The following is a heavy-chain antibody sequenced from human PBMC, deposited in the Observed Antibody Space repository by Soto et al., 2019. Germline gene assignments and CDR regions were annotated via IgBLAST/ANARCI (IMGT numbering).Heavy chain of an antibody. CDR3: ARGHHSMDV. J-gene: IGHJ6*02. Sequence: LRLPCAASGFTFSDHYMSWIRQAPGKGLEWISYINPTGSYTHYADSVRGRFIISRDNADNSLYLQMNSLRAEDTALYYCARGHHSMDVWGQGATVTVSS. CDR1: GFTFSDHY. CDR2: INPTGSYT. V-gene: IGHV3-11*06.